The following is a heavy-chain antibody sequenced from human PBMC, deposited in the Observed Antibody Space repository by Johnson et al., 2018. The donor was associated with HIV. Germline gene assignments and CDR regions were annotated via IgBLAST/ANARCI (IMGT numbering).Heavy chain of an antibody. J-gene: IGHJ3*02. CDR2: INWNGGRT. CDR3: AREWLYGFDI. Sequence: EVQLVESGGGVVRPGGSLRLSCAVAGFRFDDYGMSWVRQAPGKGLEWISTINWNGGRTGYVDSLKGRFTISRDNSKNTLYLQMNRLRAEDTAVYYCAREWLYGFDIWGQGTMVTVSS. D-gene: IGHD5-24*01. V-gene: IGHV3-20*04. CDR1: GFRFDDYG.